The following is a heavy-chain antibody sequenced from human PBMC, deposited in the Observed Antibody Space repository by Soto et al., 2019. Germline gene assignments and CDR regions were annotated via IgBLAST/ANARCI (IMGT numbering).Heavy chain of an antibody. Sequence: ASLKVYSKTSGYTFTSYYMHCVRHTNGQGLEWIGIINPSGGSTSYAQKFQGRVTMTRDTSTSTVYMELSSLRSEDTAVYYCARDIVPAAIIYHYGMDVWGQGTTVTVSS. CDR2: INPSGGST. V-gene: IGHV1-46*01. D-gene: IGHD2-2*01. J-gene: IGHJ6*02. CDR1: GYTFTSYY. CDR3: ARDIVPAAIIYHYGMDV.